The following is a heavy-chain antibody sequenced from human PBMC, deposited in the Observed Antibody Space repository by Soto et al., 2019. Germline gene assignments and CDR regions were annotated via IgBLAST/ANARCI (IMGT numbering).Heavy chain of an antibody. J-gene: IGHJ4*02. Sequence: QVQLVESGGCVVQPGRSLRLSCAASGFTFSSYGMHWVRQAPGKGLEWVAVISYDGSNKYYADSVKGRFTISRDNSKITLYLQMNSLRAEDTAVYYCAKDTPDDYGDYVDYWGQGTLVTVSS. CDR3: AKDTPDDYGDYVDY. D-gene: IGHD4-17*01. V-gene: IGHV3-30*18. CDR2: ISYDGSNK. CDR1: GFTFSSYG.